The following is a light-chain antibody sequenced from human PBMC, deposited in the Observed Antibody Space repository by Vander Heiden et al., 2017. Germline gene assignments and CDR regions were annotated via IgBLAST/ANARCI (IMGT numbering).Light chain of an antibody. J-gene: IGLJ1*01. CDR3: GGWEGTVNGYV. CDR2: RSD. CDR1: SPNIGSHH. V-gene: IGLV1-47*01. Sequence: QSLVTQPPSASGTPGQRVTISCSGSSPNIGSHHVYWYQHLPGAAPKLVIYRSDKRPSGGPDRLSGAKSDTTASPASSWVRAEDEGDYYWGGWEGTVNGYVFGSGTQVTVL.